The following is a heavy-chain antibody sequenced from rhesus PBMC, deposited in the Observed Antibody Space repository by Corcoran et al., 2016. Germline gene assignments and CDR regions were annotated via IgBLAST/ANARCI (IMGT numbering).Heavy chain of an antibody. J-gene: IGHJ4*01. D-gene: IGHD6-31*01. CDR2: VDPEDGEA. CDR1: GYTFPDSY. CDR3: ATGYSSGWYYFDY. Sequence: EVQLLQSGAEVKKPGSSVKLSCKAYGYTFPDSYLHWVRHALGKGLEWMGRVDPEDGEAIHAQKFQDRVTITADTSTDTAYMELSSLRSEDTAVYYCATGYSSGWYYFDYWGQGVLVTVSS. V-gene: IGHV1-111*02.